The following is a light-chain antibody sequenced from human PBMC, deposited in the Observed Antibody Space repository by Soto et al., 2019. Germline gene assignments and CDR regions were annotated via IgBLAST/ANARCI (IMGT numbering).Light chain of an antibody. V-gene: IGLV2-14*01. J-gene: IGLJ1*01. Sequence: QSALTQPASVSGSPGQSIAISCTGTSSDIGAYDYVSWYQQHAGKAPKLMIYDVNNRPSGVSNRFSGSKSGNTASLTISGLQADDEADYYCSSYTISSTPLYVFGTGTKVTVL. CDR3: SSYTISSTPLYV. CDR2: DVN. CDR1: SSDIGAYDY.